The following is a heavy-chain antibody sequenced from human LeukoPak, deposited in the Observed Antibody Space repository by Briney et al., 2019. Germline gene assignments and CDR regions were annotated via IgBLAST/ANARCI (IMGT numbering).Heavy chain of an antibody. V-gene: IGHV4-61*02. CDR1: GDSISSGGYY. Sequence: SETLSLTCTVSGDSISSGGYYWSWIRQPAGKGLEWIGRIYASGSTNYNPSLKSRVTVSVDTSKNQFSLKLSSVTAADTAVYYCAREGCSSISCHDYWGQGTLVTVSS. CDR2: IYASGST. D-gene: IGHD2-2*01. J-gene: IGHJ4*02. CDR3: AREGCSSISCHDY.